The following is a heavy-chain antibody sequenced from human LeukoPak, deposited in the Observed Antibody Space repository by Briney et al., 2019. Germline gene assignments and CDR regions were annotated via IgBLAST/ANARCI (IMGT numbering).Heavy chain of an antibody. V-gene: IGHV3-48*03. CDR3: AREGKGDAFDI. Sequence: WGSLRLSCAASGFTFSSYEMKWVRHAPGKGLEWVSYISSSGSTIYYADSVKGRFTISRDNAKNSLYLQMNSLRAEDTAVYYCAREGKGDAFDIWGQGTMVTVSS. CDR2: ISSSGSTI. CDR1: GFTFSSYE. J-gene: IGHJ3*02.